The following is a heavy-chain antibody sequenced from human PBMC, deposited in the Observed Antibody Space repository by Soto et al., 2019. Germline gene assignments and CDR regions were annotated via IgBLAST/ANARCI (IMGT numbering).Heavy chain of an antibody. CDR2: LKEDGSQK. V-gene: IGHV3-7*01. CDR1: GFTFSSFW. D-gene: IGHD5-18*01. J-gene: IGHJ4*01. CDR3: ARDMNTYGYGLFDY. Sequence: GGSLRLSCAASGFTFSSFWMSWVRQAPGKGLEWVVSLKEDGSQKYYVDSVKGRFTISRDNAKNSLYLQMNSLRAEDTAVYYCARDMNTYGYGLFDYWGQGTLVTSPQ.